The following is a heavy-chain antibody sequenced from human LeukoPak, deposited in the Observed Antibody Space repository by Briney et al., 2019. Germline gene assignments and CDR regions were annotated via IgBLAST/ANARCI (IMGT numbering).Heavy chain of an antibody. J-gene: IGHJ4*02. Sequence: SQILSLTCAISGDSVSSNSAAWNWIRQSPSGGLEWLGRTYYRSKWYNDYAVSVKSRVTINPDRSKNQVSLQMNSVTPEDTAVYYCARETTSLFDSWGQGTLVTVSS. CDR2: TYYRSKWYN. CDR3: ARETTSLFDS. D-gene: IGHD2/OR15-2a*01. V-gene: IGHV6-1*01. CDR1: GDSVSSNSAA.